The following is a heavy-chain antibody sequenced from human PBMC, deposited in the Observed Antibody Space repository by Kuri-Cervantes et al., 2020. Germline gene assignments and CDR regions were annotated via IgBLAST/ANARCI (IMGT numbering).Heavy chain of an antibody. CDR1: GYTFTGYY. D-gene: IGHD3-22*01. J-gene: IGHJ5*02. CDR2: INPNSGGT. V-gene: IGHV1-2*02. Sequence: ASVKGSCKASGYTFTGYYMHWVRQAPGQGLEWMGWINPNSGGTNYAQKFQGRVTMTRDTSISTAYMELSRLRSDDTAVYYCAREPAAYYYDSSGYYPPTQNWFDPWGQGTLVTVSS. CDR3: AREPAAYYYDSSGYYPPTQNWFDP.